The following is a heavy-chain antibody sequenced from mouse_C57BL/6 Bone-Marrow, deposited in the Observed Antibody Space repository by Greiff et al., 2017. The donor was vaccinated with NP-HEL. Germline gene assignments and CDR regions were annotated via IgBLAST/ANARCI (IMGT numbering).Heavy chain of an antibody. V-gene: IGHV1-54*01. CDR1: GYAFTNYL. J-gene: IGHJ2*01. CDR3: ARGTVVATKDY. Sequence: QVHVKQSGAELVRPGTSVKVSFKASGYAFTNYLIEWVKQRPGQGLEWIGVINPGSGGTNYNEKFKGKATLTADKSSSTAYMQLSSLTSEDSAVYFCARGTVVATKDYWGQGTTLTVSS. CDR2: INPGSGGT. D-gene: IGHD1-1*01.